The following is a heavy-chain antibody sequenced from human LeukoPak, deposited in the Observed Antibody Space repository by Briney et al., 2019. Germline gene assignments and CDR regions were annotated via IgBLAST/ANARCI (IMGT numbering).Heavy chain of an antibody. CDR1: GYTFTTYY. Sequence: ASVKVSCKASGYTFTTYYIHWVRQAPGQGLEWMGWINPNSGGTNYAQKFQGRVTMTRDTSISTAYMELSRLRSDDTAVYYCARGDSSGYASFDYWGQGTLVTVSS. V-gene: IGHV1-2*02. J-gene: IGHJ4*02. CDR2: INPNSGGT. CDR3: ARGDSSGYASFDY. D-gene: IGHD3-22*01.